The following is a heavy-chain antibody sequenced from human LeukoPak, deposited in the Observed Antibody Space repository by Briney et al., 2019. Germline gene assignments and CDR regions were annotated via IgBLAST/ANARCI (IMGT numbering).Heavy chain of an antibody. D-gene: IGHD3-22*01. CDR3: ASLYYYDSSGYS. CDR2: IYHSGST. V-gene: IGHV4-4*02. Sequence: SENLSLTCAVSGGSISSSNWWSWVRQPPGKGLEWIGEIYHSGSTNYNPSLKSRVTISVDKSKNQFSLKLSSVTAADTAVYYCASLYYYDSSGYSWGQGTLVTVSS. J-gene: IGHJ4*02. CDR1: GGSISSSNW.